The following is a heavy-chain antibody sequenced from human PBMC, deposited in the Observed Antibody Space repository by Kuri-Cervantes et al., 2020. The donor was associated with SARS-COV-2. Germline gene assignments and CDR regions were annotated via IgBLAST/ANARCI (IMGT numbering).Heavy chain of an antibody. CDR3: ARFVIGGAISTAGPGFFDY. Sequence: GGSLRLSCAASRFPFSSYWMSWVRQAPGKGLEWVANIKEDGSERYYVDSVEGRFTISRDNAKNSLYLQMNNLRAEDTAVYYCARFVIGGAISTAGPGFFDYWGQGTLVTVSS. V-gene: IGHV3-7*03. D-gene: IGHD6-13*01. CDR1: RFPFSSYW. CDR2: IKEDGSER. J-gene: IGHJ4*02.